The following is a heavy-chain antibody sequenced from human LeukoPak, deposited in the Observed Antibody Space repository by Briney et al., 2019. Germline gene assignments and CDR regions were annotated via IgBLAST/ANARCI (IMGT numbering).Heavy chain of an antibody. CDR1: GGSISSYY. CDR2: IYYRGST. D-gene: IGHD3-22*01. J-gene: IGHJ5*02. Sequence: SETLSLTCTVSGGSISSYYWSWIRQPPGKGLEWIGYIYYRGSTNYNPSLKSRVTISVDTSKNQFSLKLSSVTAADTAVYYCARANSSSWYHGGWFDPWGQGTLVTVSS. V-gene: IGHV4-59*01. CDR3: ARANSSSWYHGGWFDP.